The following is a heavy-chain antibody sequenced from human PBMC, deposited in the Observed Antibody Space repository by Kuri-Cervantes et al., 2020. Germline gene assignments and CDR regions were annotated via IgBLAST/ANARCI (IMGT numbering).Heavy chain of an antibody. J-gene: IGHJ4*02. D-gene: IGHD2-15*01. V-gene: IGHV3-48*01. CDR1: GFTFSSYS. CDR3: ARDRGVYCSGGSCSVPGGY. Sequence: GGSLRLSCAASGFTFSSYSMNWVRQAPGKGLEWVSYISSSSSTIYYADSVKGRFTISRDNAKNSLYLQMNSLRAEDTAVYYCARDRGVYCSGGSCSVPGGYWGQGTLVTVSS. CDR2: ISSSSSTI.